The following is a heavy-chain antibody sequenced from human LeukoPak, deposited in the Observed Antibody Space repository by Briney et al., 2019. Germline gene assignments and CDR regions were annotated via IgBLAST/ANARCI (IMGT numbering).Heavy chain of an antibody. V-gene: IGHV3-53*01. CDR2: IYSGGST. CDR1: GFTFDDYA. Sequence: GGSLRLSCAASGFTFDDYAMHWVRQAPGKGLEWVSVIYSGGSTYYAASVEGRFTISRDNSKNTVYLQMNSLRVEDTAVYYCARAGPIDYWGQGTLVTVSS. CDR3: ARAGPIDY. J-gene: IGHJ4*02.